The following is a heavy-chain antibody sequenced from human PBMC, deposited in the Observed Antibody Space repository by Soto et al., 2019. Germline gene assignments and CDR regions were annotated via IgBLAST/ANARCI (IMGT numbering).Heavy chain of an antibody. D-gene: IGHD3-16*01. CDR2: IYYSGST. Sequence: QLQLQESGPGLVKPSETLSLTCTVSGGSISSSSYYWGWIRQPPGKGLEWIGSIYYSGSTYYNPSLKSRVTMTVDTSKDRFALQLRSVTAADTAVYYCARHTVAGYDYIWGTPPGDYWGQGTLVTVSS. V-gene: IGHV4-39*01. CDR1: GGSISSSSYY. CDR3: ARHTVAGYDYIWGTPPGDY. J-gene: IGHJ4*02.